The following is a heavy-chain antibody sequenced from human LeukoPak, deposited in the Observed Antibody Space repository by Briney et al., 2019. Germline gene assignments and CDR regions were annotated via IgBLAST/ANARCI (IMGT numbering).Heavy chain of an antibody. D-gene: IGHD6-6*01. CDR1: GFTFSSYG. CDR3: ARAYSSSSGRDAFDS. J-gene: IGHJ3*02. Sequence: GGSLRLSCAASGFTFSSYGLHWVRQAPGKGLEWVSYISSSSSTIYYADSVKGRFTISRDSAKTSLFLQMNSPRDEDTAVYYCARAYSSSSGRDAFDSWGLGTLVTVSS. V-gene: IGHV3-48*02. CDR2: ISSSSSTI.